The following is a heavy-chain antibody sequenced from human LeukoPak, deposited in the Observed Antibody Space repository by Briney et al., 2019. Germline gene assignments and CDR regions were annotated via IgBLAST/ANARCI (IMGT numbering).Heavy chain of an antibody. CDR3: AKDSTGWGGGYDS. Sequence: GGSLRLSCATSGFTFRSYAMIWVRQAPERGLQWVSGISGSGTYYADFAKGRFTISRDNSKNTLYLQMNSLRAEDTAVYYCAKDSTGWGGGYDSGGQGTLVTVSS. V-gene: IGHV3-23*01. D-gene: IGHD5-12*01. CDR1: GFTFRSYA. J-gene: IGHJ4*02. CDR2: ISGSGT.